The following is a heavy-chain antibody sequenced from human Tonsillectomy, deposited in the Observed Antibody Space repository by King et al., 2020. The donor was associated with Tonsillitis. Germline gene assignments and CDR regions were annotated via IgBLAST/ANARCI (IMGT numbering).Heavy chain of an antibody. Sequence: VQLVESGGGLVQPGGSLRLSCAASGFTFSSYWMSWVRQAPGKGLEWVANIKQDGSEKYYVDSGKGRFTISRENAKNSLYLQMNSLRAEDTAVYYCARAPGYCSGGSCYPNWFDPWGQGTLVTVSS. D-gene: IGHD2-15*01. CDR3: ARAPGYCSGGSCYPNWFDP. J-gene: IGHJ5*02. CDR2: IKQDGSEK. CDR1: GFTFSSYW. V-gene: IGHV3-7*01.